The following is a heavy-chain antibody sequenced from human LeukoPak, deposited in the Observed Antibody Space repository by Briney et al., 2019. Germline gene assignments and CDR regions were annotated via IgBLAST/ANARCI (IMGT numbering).Heavy chain of an antibody. D-gene: IGHD1-26*01. Sequence: ASVKVSCKASGYTFTGYYMHWVRPAPGQGLGWVGWINPNSGGTNYAQKFQGRVTMTRDTSISTAYMELSRLRSDDTAVYYCARDVGATSDAFDIWGQGTMVTVSS. CDR1: GYTFTGYY. CDR3: ARDVGATSDAFDI. J-gene: IGHJ3*02. V-gene: IGHV1-2*02. CDR2: INPNSGGT.